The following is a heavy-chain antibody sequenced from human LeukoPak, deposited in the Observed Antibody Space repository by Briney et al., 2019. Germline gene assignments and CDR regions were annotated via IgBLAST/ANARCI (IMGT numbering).Heavy chain of an antibody. J-gene: IGHJ4*02. Sequence: SETLSLTCTVSGGSISSYYWSWIRQPPGKGLEWIGYIYYSGSTYYNPSLKSRVTISVDTSKNQFSLKLNSVTATDMAVYYCARHYGPWGQGTLVTVSS. CDR3: ARHYGP. D-gene: IGHD3-10*01. V-gene: IGHV4-59*08. CDR1: GGSISSYY. CDR2: IYYSGST.